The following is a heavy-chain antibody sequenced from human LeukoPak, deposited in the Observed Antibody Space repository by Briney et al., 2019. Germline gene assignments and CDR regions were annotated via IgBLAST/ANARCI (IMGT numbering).Heavy chain of an antibody. CDR2: IYNRGST. J-gene: IGHJ4*02. Sequence: SSETLSLTCTVSGGSISSYYWSWIRQPPGKGLEWIGYIYNRGSTIYNPSLKSRVTISVDTSKNQFSLKLSSVTAADTAVYYCARHGSTHYFDYWGQGTLVTVSS. CDR3: ARHGSTHYFDY. CDR1: GGSISSYY. V-gene: IGHV4-59*08.